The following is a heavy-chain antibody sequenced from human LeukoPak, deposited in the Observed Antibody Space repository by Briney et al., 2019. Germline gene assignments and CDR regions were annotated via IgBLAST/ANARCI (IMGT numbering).Heavy chain of an antibody. CDR1: GYTFTGYY. CDR2: INPNSGGT. CDR3: ARLSIIAAATIG. D-gene: IGHD1-26*01. Sequence: ASVNVSCKASGYTFTGYYMHWVRQAPGQGLEWMGRINPNSGGTNYAQKFQDRVTMTRDTSISTTYMELSRLRSDDTAVYYCARLSIIAAATIGWGQGTLVTVSS. J-gene: IGHJ4*02. V-gene: IGHV1-2*06.